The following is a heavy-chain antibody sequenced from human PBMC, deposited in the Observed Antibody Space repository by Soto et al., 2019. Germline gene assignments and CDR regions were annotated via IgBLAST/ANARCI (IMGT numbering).Heavy chain of an antibody. Sequence: QVQLVQSGSEVKKPGASVKVSCKASGYTFTTYGISWVRQAPRQGLEWMGWINPYNGNTNYAQKLQGRVTLTTYTATSTAYMELRSLRSDDTAVYVCATDPVGGNWFDPWGQGTRVTVSS. D-gene: IGHD1-26*01. J-gene: IGHJ5*02. CDR1: GYTFTTYG. V-gene: IGHV1-18*01. CDR3: ATDPVGGNWFDP. CDR2: INPYNGNT.